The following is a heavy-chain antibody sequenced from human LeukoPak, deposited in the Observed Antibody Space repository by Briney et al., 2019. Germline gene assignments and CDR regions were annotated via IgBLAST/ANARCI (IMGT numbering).Heavy chain of an antibody. J-gene: IGHJ3*02. V-gene: IGHV3-30*02. Sequence: GGPLRLSCAASGFTFSNYGMDWVRQAAGKGLEWVTFIRYDGTAQYYADSVKGRFTISRDNSKNTLYLQVNSVRAEDTAVYYCARGNSNGFDIWGQGTMVTVSS. CDR1: GFTFSNYG. CDR3: ARGNSNGFDI. CDR2: IRYDGTAQ. D-gene: IGHD1-7*01.